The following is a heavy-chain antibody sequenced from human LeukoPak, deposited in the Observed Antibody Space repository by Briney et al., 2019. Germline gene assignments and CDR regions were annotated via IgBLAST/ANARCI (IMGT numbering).Heavy chain of an antibody. V-gene: IGHV3-53*01. CDR2: IYSGGST. D-gene: IGHD3-22*01. J-gene: IGHJ3*02. CDR3: ARSRITMIVVVITPDAFDI. CDR1: GFIVSSNY. Sequence: GGSLRLSCAASGFIVSSNYMSWVRQAPGKGLEWVSVIYSGGSTYYADSVKGRFTISGDNSKNTLYLQMNSLRAEDTAVYYCARSRITMIVVVITPDAFDIWGQGTMVTVSS.